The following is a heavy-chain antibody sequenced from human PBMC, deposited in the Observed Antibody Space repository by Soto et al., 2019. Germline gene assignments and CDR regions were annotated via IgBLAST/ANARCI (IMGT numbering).Heavy chain of an antibody. Sequence: SETLSLTCTVSGGSISSYYWSWIRQPPGKGLERIGYIYYSGSTNYNPSLKSRVTISVDTSKNQFSLKLSSVTAADTAVYYCARDWFDYGDYSSRRYYYYGMDVWGQGTTVTVSS. CDR1: GGSISSYY. J-gene: IGHJ6*02. CDR3: ARDWFDYGDYSSRRYYYYGMDV. V-gene: IGHV4-59*01. CDR2: IYYSGST. D-gene: IGHD4-17*01.